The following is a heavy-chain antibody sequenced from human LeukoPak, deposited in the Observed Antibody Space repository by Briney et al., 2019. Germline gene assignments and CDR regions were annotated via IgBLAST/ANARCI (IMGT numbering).Heavy chain of an antibody. Sequence: SETLSLTCTVSGGSINSYYWSWIRQPPGKGLEWSEYIYYSGSTNYNPSLKSRVTISVDTSKNQFSLKLSSVTAADTAVYYCARVPVIEVAATDWFDPWGQGTLVTVSS. V-gene: IGHV4-59*01. CDR1: GGSINSYY. CDR2: IYYSGST. J-gene: IGHJ5*02. CDR3: ARVPVIEVAATDWFDP. D-gene: IGHD2-15*01.